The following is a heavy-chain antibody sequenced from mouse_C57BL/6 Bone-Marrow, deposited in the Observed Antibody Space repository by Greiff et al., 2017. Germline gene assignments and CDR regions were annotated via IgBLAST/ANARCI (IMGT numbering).Heavy chain of an antibody. CDR1: GYTFTNYW. CDR2: IYPGGGYP. V-gene: IGHV1-63*01. J-gene: IGHJ1*03. CDR3: ARGDYSRYFDV. D-gene: IGHD1-1*01. Sequence: QVQLMESGAELVRPGTSVKLSCKASGYTFTNYWIGWAKQRPGHGLEWIGDIYPGGGYPNYNEKFKGKATLTADKSSSTAYMQFSSLTSEDSDIYDCARGDYSRYFDVWGTGTTVTVSS.